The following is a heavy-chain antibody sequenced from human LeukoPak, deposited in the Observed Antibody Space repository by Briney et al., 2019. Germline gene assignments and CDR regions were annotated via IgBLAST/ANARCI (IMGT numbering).Heavy chain of an antibody. CDR3: TTGYSSGYIEDY. CDR2: IKRKIDGERT. CDR1: GFRFSDAW. D-gene: IGHD3-22*01. Sequence: GGSLRLSCAASGFRFSDAWMSWVRQAPGKGLEWVGRIKRKIDGERTDYVESVKGRFIISRDDSTNTLFLQMNSLKIEDTAVYYCTTGYSSGYIEDYWGQGTRVNVSS. V-gene: IGHV3-15*01. J-gene: IGHJ4*02.